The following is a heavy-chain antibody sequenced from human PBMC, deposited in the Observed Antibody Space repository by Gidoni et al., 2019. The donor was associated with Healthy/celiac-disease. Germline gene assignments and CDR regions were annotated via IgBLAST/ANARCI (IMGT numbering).Heavy chain of an antibody. Sequence: EVQLVESGGSLVKPGRSLRLSCTASGFPFGDYAIHWFRQAPGKGLEWVGFIRSKAYGGTTEYAASVKGRFTISRDDSKSIAYLQMNSLKTEDTAVYYCTRDRQDILTGYYYYYFDYWGQGTLVTVSS. CDR3: TRDRQDILTGYYYYYFDY. V-gene: IGHV3-49*05. CDR1: GFPFGDYA. J-gene: IGHJ4*02. D-gene: IGHD3-9*01. CDR2: IRSKAYGGTT.